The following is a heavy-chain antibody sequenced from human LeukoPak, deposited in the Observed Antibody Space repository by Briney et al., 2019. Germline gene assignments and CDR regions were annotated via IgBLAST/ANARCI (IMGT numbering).Heavy chain of an antibody. V-gene: IGHV4-39*07. D-gene: IGHD3-22*01. CDR2: IYYSGST. Sequence: SETLSLTCTVSGGSISGSSYYWGWIRQPPGKGLEWIGSIYYSGSTNYNPSLKSRVTISVDRSKNQFSLKLSSVTAADTAVYYCARDGYYDSSGYYFGTFDYWGQGTLVTVSS. CDR3: ARDGYYDSSGYYFGTFDY. CDR1: GGSISGSSYY. J-gene: IGHJ4*02.